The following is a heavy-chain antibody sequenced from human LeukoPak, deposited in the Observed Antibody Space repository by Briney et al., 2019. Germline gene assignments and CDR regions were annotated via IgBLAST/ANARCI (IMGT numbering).Heavy chain of an antibody. J-gene: IGHJ6*03. CDR1: GFTFDDYG. CDR3: ARDNEYYYDSSSLYYMDV. V-gene: IGHV3-20*04. Sequence: PGGSLRLSCAASGFTFDDYGMSWVRQAPGKGLEWVSGINWNGGSTGYADSVKGRFTISRDNAKNSLYLQMNSLRAEDTASYYCARDNEYYYDSSSLYYMDVWGKGTTVTVSS. CDR2: INWNGGST. D-gene: IGHD3-22*01.